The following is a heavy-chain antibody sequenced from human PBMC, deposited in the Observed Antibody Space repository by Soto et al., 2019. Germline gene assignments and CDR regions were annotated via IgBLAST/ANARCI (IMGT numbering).Heavy chain of an antibody. V-gene: IGHV3-30*18. CDR3: AKDLQSYGDYDYYCYGMDV. CDR1: GFTFSTYG. J-gene: IGHJ6*02. Sequence: QVQLVESGGGEGQPGRSLTISCAASGFTFSTYGMHWVRQTPGKGLEWVAVLSYDGTNKFYSDSVKGRFTISRDNFKNTLTLQMNSLRADDTAVYSCAKDLQSYGDYDYYCYGMDVWGLGTRVTVSS. D-gene: IGHD4-17*01. CDR2: LSYDGTNK.